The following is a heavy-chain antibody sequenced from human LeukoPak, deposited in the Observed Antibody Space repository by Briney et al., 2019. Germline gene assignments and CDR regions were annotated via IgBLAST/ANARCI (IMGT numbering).Heavy chain of an antibody. D-gene: IGHD5-18*01. Sequence: GRSERLSCAASGFTLSSYGMHWVRQARGEGLGWVPVISFDGGNKYYADSVKGRFTISRDNSKNTLYLQMNSLRAEDTAVYYCAKDHGASSGYSYGYTPYYFDYWGQGTLVTVSS. J-gene: IGHJ4*02. CDR1: GFTLSSYG. CDR3: AKDHGASSGYSYGYTPYYFDY. CDR2: ISFDGGNK. V-gene: IGHV3-30*18.